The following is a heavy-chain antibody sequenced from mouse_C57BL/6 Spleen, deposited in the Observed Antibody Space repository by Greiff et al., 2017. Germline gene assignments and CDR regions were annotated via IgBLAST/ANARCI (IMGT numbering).Heavy chain of an antibody. CDR3: AILLYGTYAMDY. CDR2: INPNNGGT. V-gene: IGHV1-26*01. J-gene: IGHJ4*01. CDR1: GYTFTDYY. Sequence: VQLQQSGPELVKPGASVKISCKASGYTFTDYYMNWVKQSHGKSLEWIGDINPNNGGTSYNQKFKGKATLTVDKSSSTAYMELRSLTSEDSAVYYCAILLYGTYAMDYWGQGTSVTVSS. D-gene: IGHD2-1*01.